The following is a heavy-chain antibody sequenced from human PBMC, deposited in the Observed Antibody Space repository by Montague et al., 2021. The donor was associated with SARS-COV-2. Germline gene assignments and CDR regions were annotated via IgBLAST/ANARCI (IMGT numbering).Heavy chain of an antibody. V-gene: IGHV4-39*07. Sequence: SETLSLTCTVSGGSISNSTYKWGWIRQPPGKGLELIASISYSGSTYYNPSLQSRVTLSVDTSKNKISLKLTSVTAADTSVYYCARVAPTSYSSYFDYWGQGTMVTVSS. J-gene: IGHJ4*02. CDR3: ARVAPTSYSSYFDY. CDR2: ISYSGST. D-gene: IGHD2-21*01. CDR1: GGSISNSTYK.